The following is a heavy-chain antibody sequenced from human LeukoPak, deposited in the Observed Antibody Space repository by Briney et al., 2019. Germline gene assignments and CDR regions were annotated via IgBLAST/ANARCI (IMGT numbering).Heavy chain of an antibody. CDR3: ARDFGEELELRGNFDY. Sequence: GGSLRLSSAASGFTFSSYGMHWVRQAPGKGLEWVAVIWYDGSNKYYADSVKGRFTISRDNSKNTLYLQMNSLRAEDTAVYYCARDFGEELELRGNFDYWGQGTLVTVSS. V-gene: IGHV3-33*01. CDR1: GFTFSSYG. J-gene: IGHJ4*02. D-gene: IGHD1-7*01. CDR2: IWYDGSNK.